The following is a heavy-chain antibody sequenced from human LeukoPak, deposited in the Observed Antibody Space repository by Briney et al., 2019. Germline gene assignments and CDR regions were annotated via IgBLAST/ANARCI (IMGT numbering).Heavy chain of an antibody. Sequence: ASVKVSCKASGYTFTSYGISWVRQAPGQGLEWMGWISAYNGNTNYAQKLQGRVTMTTDTPTSTAYMELRSLRSDDTAVYYCARVWKGTEVVIIVNYFDYWGQGTLVTVSS. V-gene: IGHV1-18*01. CDR2: ISAYNGNT. CDR3: ARVWKGTEVVIIVNYFDY. CDR1: GYTFTSYG. J-gene: IGHJ4*02. D-gene: IGHD3-10*01.